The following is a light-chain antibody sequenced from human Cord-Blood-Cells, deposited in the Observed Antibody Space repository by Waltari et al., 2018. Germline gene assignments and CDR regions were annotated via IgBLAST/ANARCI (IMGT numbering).Light chain of an antibody. V-gene: IGKV3-15*01. Sequence: EIVMTQSPATLSASPGAPATLSCRASQSVSSNLAWYQQKPGQAPRLLIYGASTRATGIPARFSGSGSGTEFTLTISSLQSEDFAVYYCQQYNNWPRTFGQGTKVEIK. CDR3: QQYNNWPRT. CDR1: QSVSSN. CDR2: GAS. J-gene: IGKJ1*01.